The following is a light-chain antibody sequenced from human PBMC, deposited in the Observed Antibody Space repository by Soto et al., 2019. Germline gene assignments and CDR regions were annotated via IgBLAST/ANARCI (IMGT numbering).Light chain of an antibody. Sequence: QSVLTQPASVSGSPGQSITISCTGTGSVVGGYKYVSWYQQLPGKAPKLMIYDVSYRPSGVSDRFSGSKSGNTASLIISGPQAEDEADYYCSSYASSSPFVFGTGTKVTVL. CDR1: GSVVGGYKY. V-gene: IGLV2-14*01. CDR3: SSYASSSPFV. CDR2: DVS. J-gene: IGLJ1*01.